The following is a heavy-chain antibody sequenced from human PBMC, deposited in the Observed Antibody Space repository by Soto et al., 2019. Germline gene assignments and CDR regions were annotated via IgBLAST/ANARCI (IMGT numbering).Heavy chain of an antibody. D-gene: IGHD1-26*01. CDR3: AAGAREWELDY. CDR1: GFTFTSSA. J-gene: IGHJ4*02. Sequence: ASVKVSCKASGFTFTSSAMQWVRQARGQRLEWIGWIVVGSGNTNYAQKFQERVTITRDMSTSTAYMELSSLRYEDTAVYYCAAGAREWELDYWGQGTLVTVSS. V-gene: IGHV1-58*02. CDR2: IVVGSGNT.